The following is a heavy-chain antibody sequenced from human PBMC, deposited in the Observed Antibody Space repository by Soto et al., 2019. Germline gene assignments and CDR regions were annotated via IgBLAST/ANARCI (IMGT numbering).Heavy chain of an antibody. CDR3: TTDSHLTTARVRFDF. CDR2: IKRSADGGTT. V-gene: IGHV3-15*07. J-gene: IGHJ4*01. CDR1: GFTLSDAW. Sequence: EVQLVESGGGLVKPGGSLRLSCAASGFTLSDAWLNWVRQAPEKGLEWVGRIKRSADGGTTDFAAPVRGRFAISRDEPQNMVFLESNSRQVEDTAVYCCTTDSHLTTARVRFDFRGHGTLVTVS.